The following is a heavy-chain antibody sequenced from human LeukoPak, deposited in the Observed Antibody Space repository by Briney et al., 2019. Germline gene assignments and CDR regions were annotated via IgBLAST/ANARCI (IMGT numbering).Heavy chain of an antibody. Sequence: GGSLRLSCAASGFTVSSNYMSWVRQAPGKGLEWVSGISGSGGSTYYADSVKGRFTISRDNSKNTLYLQMNSLRAEDTALYYCARLNRGYCYGTTCYMEPGAGHWGQGTLVTVSS. D-gene: IGHD2-2*02. J-gene: IGHJ4*02. V-gene: IGHV3-53*01. CDR3: ARLNRGYCYGTTCYMEPGAGH. CDR2: ISGSGGST. CDR1: GFTVSSNY.